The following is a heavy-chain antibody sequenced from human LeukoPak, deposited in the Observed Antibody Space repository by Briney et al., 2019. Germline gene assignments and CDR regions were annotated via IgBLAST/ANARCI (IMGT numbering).Heavy chain of an antibody. CDR1: GYTFTGYY. CDR3: AREKMGYCSSTSCHDLDY. D-gene: IGHD2-2*01. J-gene: IGHJ4*02. CDR2: INPNSGGT. V-gene: IGHV1-2*06. Sequence: ASVKVSCKASGYTFTGYYLYWVRQAPGQGLEWMGRINPNSGGTNYAQKFQGRVTMTRDTSISTAYMELSRLRSDDTAVYYCAREKMGYCSSTSCHDLDYWGQGTLVTVSS.